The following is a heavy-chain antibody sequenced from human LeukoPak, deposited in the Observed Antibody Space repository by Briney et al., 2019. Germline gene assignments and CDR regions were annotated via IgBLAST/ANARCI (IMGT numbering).Heavy chain of an antibody. Sequence: GRSLRLSCAASGFTFSSYGMHWVRQAPGKGLEWVAVIWYDGGNKYYADSVKGRFTISRDNSKNTLYLQMNSLRAEDTAVYYCAREGDFWSTYYYYYMDVWGKGTTVTVSS. J-gene: IGHJ6*03. V-gene: IGHV3-33*01. D-gene: IGHD3-3*01. CDR2: IWYDGGNK. CDR3: AREGDFWSTYYYYYMDV. CDR1: GFTFSSYG.